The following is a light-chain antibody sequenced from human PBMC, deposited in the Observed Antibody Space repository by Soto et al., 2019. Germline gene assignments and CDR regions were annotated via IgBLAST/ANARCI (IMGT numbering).Light chain of an antibody. J-gene: IGKJ1*01. CDR1: QSISSF. CDR2: DAT. V-gene: IGKV1-39*01. CDR3: QQTYTTPRT. Sequence: DIQMTQSPSSLSASVGYRVTITCRASQSISSFLNWYQQKPGEAPKLLIYDATSLHSGVPSRFSGSGSATDFTLTISSLQPEDFATYYGQQTYTTPRTFGQGTTVEI.